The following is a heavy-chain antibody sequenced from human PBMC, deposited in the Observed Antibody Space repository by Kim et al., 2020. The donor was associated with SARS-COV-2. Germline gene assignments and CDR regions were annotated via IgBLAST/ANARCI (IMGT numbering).Heavy chain of an antibody. CDR3: ARFDCDGASCYSLCGIDFYHVDL. Sequence: SETLSLTCAVSGGSMSNFYWTWIRQPPGKRFEWIGYVYSSGSANYNPSLETRATISVDTSNKQFSLSLRSVTAADTAVYFCARFDCDGASCYSLCGIDFYHVDLWGKGNTITVSS. CDR2: VYSSGSA. V-gene: IGHV4-59*08. CDR1: GGSMSNFY. D-gene: IGHD2-15*01. J-gene: IGHJ6*04.